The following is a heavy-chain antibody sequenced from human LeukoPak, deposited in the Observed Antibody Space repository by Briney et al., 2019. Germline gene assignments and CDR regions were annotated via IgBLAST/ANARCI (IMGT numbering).Heavy chain of an antibody. CDR2: INHSGST. CDR3: ARFVVVPAAILSAFDI. D-gene: IGHD2-2*02. V-gene: IGHV4-34*01. J-gene: IGHJ3*02. Sequence: SETLSLTCTVSGGSISSYYWSWIRQPPGKGLEWIGEINHSGSTNYNPSLKSRVTISVDTSKNQFSLKLSSVTAADTAVYYCARFVVVPAAILSAFDIWGQGTMVTVSS. CDR1: GGSISSYY.